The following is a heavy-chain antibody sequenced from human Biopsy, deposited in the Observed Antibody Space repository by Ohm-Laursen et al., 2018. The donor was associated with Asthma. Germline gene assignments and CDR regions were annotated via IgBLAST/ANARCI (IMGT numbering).Heavy chain of an antibody. CDR3: ARLADCSGGACYSYGWFDP. Sequence: SQTLSLTCTVSYGSITSGGYYWTWIRQHPGKGLEWIGDVSHTGSTNYNPSLKSRVTMSLDTSKNQFSLRLTSVTPADTAVYYCARLADCSGGACYSYGWFDPWGQGTRVTVSS. J-gene: IGHJ5*02. CDR2: VSHTGST. D-gene: IGHD2-15*01. V-gene: IGHV4-61*08. CDR1: YGSITSGGYY.